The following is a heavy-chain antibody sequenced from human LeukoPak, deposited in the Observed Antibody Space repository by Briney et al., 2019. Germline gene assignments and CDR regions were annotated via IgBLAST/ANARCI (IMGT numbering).Heavy chain of an antibody. CDR3: ARGAVVVPAAMDPDYYYYGMDV. V-gene: IGHV4-34*01. Sequence: SATLSLTCAVYGGSFSGYYWSWIRQPPGKGLEWIGEINHSGSTNYNPSLKSRVTISVDTSKNQFSLKLSSVTAADTAVYYCARGAVVVPAAMDPDYYYYGMDVWGQGTTVTVSS. J-gene: IGHJ6*02. CDR2: INHSGST. CDR1: GGSFSGYY. D-gene: IGHD2-2*01.